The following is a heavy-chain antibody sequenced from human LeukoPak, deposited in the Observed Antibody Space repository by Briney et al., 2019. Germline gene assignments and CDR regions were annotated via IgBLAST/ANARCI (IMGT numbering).Heavy chain of an antibody. CDR2: SGST. D-gene: IGHD3-22*01. V-gene: IGHV4-4*07. J-gene: IGHJ4*02. CDR3: ARVRRRYYDSSGLYYFDY. CDR1: GGSISSYY. Sequence: PSETLSLTCTVSGGSISSYYWSWIRQPAGKGLEWIGRSGSTNYNPSLKSRVTISVDTSKNQFSLKLISVTAADTAVYYCARVRRRYYDSSGLYYFDYWGQGTLVTVSS.